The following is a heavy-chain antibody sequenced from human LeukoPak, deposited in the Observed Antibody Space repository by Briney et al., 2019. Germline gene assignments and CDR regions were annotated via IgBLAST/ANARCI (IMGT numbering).Heavy chain of an antibody. CDR2: INHSGST. D-gene: IGHD1-7*01. V-gene: IGHV4-34*01. J-gene: IGHJ5*02. CDR1: GGSISSYY. CDR3: ARGTGTEGWFDP. Sequence: SETLSLTCTVSGGSISSYYWSWIRQPPGKGLEWIGEINHSGSTNYNPSLKSRVTISVDTSKNQFSLKLSSVTAADTAVYYCARGTGTEGWFDPWGQGTLVTVSS.